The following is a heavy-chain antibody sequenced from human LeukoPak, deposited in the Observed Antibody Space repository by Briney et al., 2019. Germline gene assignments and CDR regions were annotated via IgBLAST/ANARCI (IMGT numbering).Heavy chain of an antibody. Sequence: SVKVSCKASGGTFSSYAISWVQRAPGQGLEWMGGIIPIFGTANYAQKFQGRATITADESTSTAYMELSSLRSEDTAVYYCARCMADCSSTSCYDYYYYYMDVWGKGTTVTVSS. D-gene: IGHD2-2*01. V-gene: IGHV1-69*01. J-gene: IGHJ6*03. CDR2: IIPIFGTA. CDR1: GGTFSSYA. CDR3: ARCMADCSSTSCYDYYYYYMDV.